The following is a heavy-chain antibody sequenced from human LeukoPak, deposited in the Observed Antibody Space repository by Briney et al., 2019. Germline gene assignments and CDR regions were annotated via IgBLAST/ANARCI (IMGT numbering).Heavy chain of an antibody. CDR3: AREVVVVPDPCYYYMDV. J-gene: IGHJ6*03. CDR2: INHSGST. D-gene: IGHD2-2*01. Sequence: SETLSLTCAVYGGSFSGYYWSWIRQPPGKGLEWIGEINHSGSTNYNPSLKSRVTISVDTSKNQFSLKLSSVTAADTAVYYCAREVVVVPDPCYYYMDVWGKGTTVTVSS. V-gene: IGHV4-34*01. CDR1: GGSFSGYY.